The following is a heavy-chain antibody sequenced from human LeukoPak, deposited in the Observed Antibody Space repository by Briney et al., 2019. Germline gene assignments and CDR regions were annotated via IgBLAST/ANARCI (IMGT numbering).Heavy chain of an antibody. J-gene: IGHJ6*02. D-gene: IGHD2-21*01. CDR1: GFTFSDYY. CDR2: ISSSGSTI. Sequence: PGGSLRLSCAASGFTFSDYYMSWIRQAPGKGLEWVSYISSSGSTIYYADSVKGRFTISRDNAKNSLYLQMNSLRAEDTAVYYCARVCDPGYYYYGMDVWGQGTTVTVSS. CDR3: ARVCDPGYYYYGMDV. V-gene: IGHV3-11*01.